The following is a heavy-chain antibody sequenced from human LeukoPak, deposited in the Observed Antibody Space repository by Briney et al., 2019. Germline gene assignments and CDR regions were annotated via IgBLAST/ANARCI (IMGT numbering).Heavy chain of an antibody. CDR2: ISGSGGSA. D-gene: IGHD3-22*01. Sequence: QPGGSLRLSCAASGFTFSSYAMTWVRQAPGKGLEWVSAISGSGGSAYYADSVKGRFTISRDNSKNSLYLQMNSLRAEDTALYYCARVMYYYDSSGYYPGEMGYWGQGTLVTVSS. V-gene: IGHV3-23*01. CDR3: ARVMYYYDSSGYYPGEMGY. J-gene: IGHJ4*02. CDR1: GFTFSSYA.